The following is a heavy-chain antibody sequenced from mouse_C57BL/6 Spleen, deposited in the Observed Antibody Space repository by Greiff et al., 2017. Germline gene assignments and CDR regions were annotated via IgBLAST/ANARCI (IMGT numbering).Heavy chain of an antibody. V-gene: IGHV1-61*01. Sequence: QVQLQQPGAELVRPGSSVKLSCKASGYTFTSYWMDWVKQRPGQGLEWIGNIYPSDSETHYNQKFKDKATLTVDKSSSTAYMQFSSLTSEDSAVYYCARGGFWYFEVWGTGTTVTVSS. J-gene: IGHJ1*03. CDR2: IYPSDSET. CDR3: ARGGFWYFEV. CDR1: GYTFTSYW.